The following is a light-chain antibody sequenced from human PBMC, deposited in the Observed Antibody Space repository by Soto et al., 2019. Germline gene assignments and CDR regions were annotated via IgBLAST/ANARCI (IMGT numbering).Light chain of an antibody. CDR2: DVS. V-gene: IGLV2-14*01. CDR1: SSDFGAYNS. J-gene: IGLJ1*01. CDR3: NSYTSSSTYV. Sequence: QSVLTQPASVSGPPGQSITISCTGTSSDFGAYNSVSWYQQHPGKAPKLMIHDVSNRPSWVSHRFSGSKSGNTASLTISGLQAEDEADYYCNSYTSSSTYVFGTGTKLTVL.